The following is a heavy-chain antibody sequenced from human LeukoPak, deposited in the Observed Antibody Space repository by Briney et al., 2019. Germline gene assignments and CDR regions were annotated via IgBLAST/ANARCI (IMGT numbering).Heavy chain of an antibody. CDR3: SEGYFEPFDH. Sequence: SETLSLTCVVSGASVSSSHWNWIRQLPGKGLEWIGCLSYTGKTDYNPSLTSRVTVSLDTSKNQVSLKLRSVTAADTAVYYCSEGYFEPFDHWGQGTLVAVSS. D-gene: IGHD2/OR15-2a*01. V-gene: IGHV4-59*02. CDR2: LSYTGKT. J-gene: IGHJ4*02. CDR1: GASVSSSH.